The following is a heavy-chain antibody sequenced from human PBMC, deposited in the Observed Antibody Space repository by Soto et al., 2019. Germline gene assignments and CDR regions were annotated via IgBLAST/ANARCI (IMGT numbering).Heavy chain of an antibody. CDR1: GYTFTSYD. J-gene: IGHJ1*01. D-gene: IGHD6-25*01. CDR2: INPSGGST. CDR3: ARGWLRYSSGGPPWYFQH. V-gene: IGHV1-46*01. Sequence: ASVKVSCKASGYTFTSYDMHWVREAPGQGLEWMGIINPSGGSTSYAQKFQGRVTMTRDTSTSTVYMELSSLRSEDTAVYYCARGWLRYSSGGPPWYFQHWGQGTLVTVSS.